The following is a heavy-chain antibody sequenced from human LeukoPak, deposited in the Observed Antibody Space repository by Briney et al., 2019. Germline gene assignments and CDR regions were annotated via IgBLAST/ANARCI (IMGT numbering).Heavy chain of an antibody. CDR2: ISGSGGST. D-gene: IGHD2-15*01. CDR3: AKGSCCGGSCYPRSLRDNWFAP. CDR1: GVTFRRYA. V-gene: IGHV3-23*01. Sequence: GGSLRLSCAASGVTFRRYAMSWGRQAPGRGVEWGSDISGSGGSTYYALSVKGRFTISTDNSNTTLYLQMNSLSAYDTAVYYCAKGSCCGGSCYPRSLRDNWFAPWGQGTLVTVSS. J-gene: IGHJ5*02.